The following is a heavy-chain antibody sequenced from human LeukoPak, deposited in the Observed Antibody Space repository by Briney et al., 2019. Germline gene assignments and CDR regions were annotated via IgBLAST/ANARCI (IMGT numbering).Heavy chain of an antibody. Sequence: RRGESLKISSKGSGYSFTSYWIGWVRQMPGKGLEWMGIIYPGDSDTRYSPSFQGQVTISADKSISTAYLQWSSLKASDTAMYYCARPAVDYSNYDATVGYAFDIWGQGTMVTVSS. D-gene: IGHD4-11*01. CDR2: IYPGDSDT. CDR1: GYSFTSYW. CDR3: ARPAVDYSNYDATVGYAFDI. V-gene: IGHV5-51*01. J-gene: IGHJ3*02.